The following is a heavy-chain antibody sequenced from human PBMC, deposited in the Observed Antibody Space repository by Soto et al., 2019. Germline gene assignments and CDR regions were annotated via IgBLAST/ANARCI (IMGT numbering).Heavy chain of an antibody. Sequence: QVQLVQSGAEVKKPGASVRVSCKASGYTFTSYYIHWVRQAPGQGPEWMGMISPSSGGTDYAQKXPXXXTXXRDTSTSTVYMELSSLRSEDTAVYFCTRSIITTAGTDAFDLWGQGTLVTVSS. CDR1: GYTFTSYY. V-gene: IGHV1-46*03. CDR3: TRSIITTAGTDAFDL. CDR2: ISPSSGGT. J-gene: IGHJ3*01. D-gene: IGHD6-13*01.